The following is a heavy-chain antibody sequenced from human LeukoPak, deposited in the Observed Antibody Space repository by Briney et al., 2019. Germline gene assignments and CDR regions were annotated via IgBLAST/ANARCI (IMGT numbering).Heavy chain of an antibody. J-gene: IGHJ4*02. Sequence: GGSLRLSCAASGFTFDDYGMSWVRQAPGKGLEWVSGINWNGGSTGYADSVKGRFTISRDNSKNTLYLQMNSLRAEDTAVYYCAKDFAGAKSYWGQGTLVTVSS. V-gene: IGHV3-20*04. CDR2: INWNGGST. CDR1: GFTFDDYG. D-gene: IGHD1-26*01. CDR3: AKDFAGAKSY.